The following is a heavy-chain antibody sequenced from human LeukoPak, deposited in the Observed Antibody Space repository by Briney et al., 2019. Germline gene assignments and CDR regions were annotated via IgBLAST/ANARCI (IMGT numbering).Heavy chain of an antibody. CDR2: IYYSGST. Sequence: GSLRLSCAASGFTFSSYAMSWVRQPPGKGLEWIGSIYYSGSTYYNPSLKSRVTISVDTSKNQFSLKLSSVTAADTAVYYCAREYGSGSYYNTLDAFDIWGQGTMVTVSS. CDR1: GFTFSSYA. D-gene: IGHD3-10*01. J-gene: IGHJ3*02. CDR3: AREYGSGSYYNTLDAFDI. V-gene: IGHV4-39*07.